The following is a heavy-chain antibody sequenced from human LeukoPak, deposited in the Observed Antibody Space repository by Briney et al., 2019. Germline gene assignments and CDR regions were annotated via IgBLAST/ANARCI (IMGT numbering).Heavy chain of an antibody. CDR2: IPSSGTT. CDR1: GDSISGNY. V-gene: IGHV4-4*07. Sequence: PSETLSLTCTVSGDSISGNYWNRIRQPAGKGLEWIGRIPSSGTTNYNPSLKSRITMSIEKSQNQFSLKLSSVTAADTAVYYCARDYTGSTWFDPWGQGNLVTVSS. CDR3: ARDYTGSTWFDP. J-gene: IGHJ5*02. D-gene: IGHD1-7*01.